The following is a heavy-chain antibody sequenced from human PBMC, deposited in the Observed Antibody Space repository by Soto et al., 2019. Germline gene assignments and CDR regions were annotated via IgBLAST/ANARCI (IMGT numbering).Heavy chain of an antibody. D-gene: IGHD1-26*01. J-gene: IGHJ4*02. CDR1: GYTFTSYG. CDR3: GRDAAVGLFDY. Sequence: ASVKVSCKASGYTFTSYGISWVRQAPGQGLEWMGWISAYNGNTNYAQKLQGRVTMTTDTSTSTAYMELRSLSSDDTSVYYCGRDAAVGLFDYWGQGSLVTVSS. CDR2: ISAYNGNT. V-gene: IGHV1-18*01.